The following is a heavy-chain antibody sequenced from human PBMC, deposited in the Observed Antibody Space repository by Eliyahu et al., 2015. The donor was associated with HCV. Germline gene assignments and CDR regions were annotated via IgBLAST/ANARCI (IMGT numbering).Heavy chain of an antibody. Sequence: EVQLVESGGGLVQPGGSLRLSCAASGFTXSSYWMXWVRQAPGKGLEWVANIKQDGSEKYYVDSVKGRFTISRDNAKNSLYLQMNSLRAEDTAVYYCARYHDIVVVPAAPYFDYWGQGTLVTVSS. CDR3: ARYHDIVVVPAAPYFDY. V-gene: IGHV3-7*01. CDR1: GFTXSSYW. D-gene: IGHD2-2*01. J-gene: IGHJ4*02. CDR2: IKQDGSEK.